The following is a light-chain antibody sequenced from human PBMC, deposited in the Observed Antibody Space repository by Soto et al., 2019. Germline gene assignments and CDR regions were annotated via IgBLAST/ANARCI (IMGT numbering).Light chain of an antibody. CDR2: KAS. J-gene: IGKJ1*01. Sequence: DIQMTQSPSTLSASVGDRVTITCRASQSISSWLAWYQQKPGKAPKLLIYKASSLESGVPSRFSSSRSGTELTLTISSLQPDDFAAYSCQQYNSYPWKFGQGTKVEIK. V-gene: IGKV1-5*03. CDR1: QSISSW. CDR3: QQYNSYPWK.